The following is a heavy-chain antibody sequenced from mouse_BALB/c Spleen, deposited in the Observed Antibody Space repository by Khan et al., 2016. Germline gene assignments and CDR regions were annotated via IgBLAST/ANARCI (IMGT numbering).Heavy chain of an antibody. Sequence: EVQLQESGPGLVKPSQSLSLTCTVTGYSITSDYAWNWIRQFPGNKLEWMGYISYSGSTSYHPSLKSRISITRDTSKNQIFLRLNSVTTEDTATYYCAKELGWFAYWGQGTLVTVSA. CDR2: ISYSGST. J-gene: IGHJ3*01. V-gene: IGHV3-2*02. CDR3: AKELGWFAY. D-gene: IGHD4-1*01. CDR1: GYSITSDYA.